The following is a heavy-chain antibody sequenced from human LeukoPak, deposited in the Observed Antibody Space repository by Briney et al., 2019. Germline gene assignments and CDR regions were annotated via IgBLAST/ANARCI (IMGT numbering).Heavy chain of an antibody. D-gene: IGHD2-15*01. CDR3: ARLYCSGGSCYPPDY. V-gene: IGHV3-7*02. Sequence: GGSLRLSCSASGFTFSNYWMTWVRQAPGKGLGWVASINQDGSENSYVDSVKGRFTVSRDNGKNSLYLQMNSLRAEDTAVYYCARLYCSGGSCYPPDYWGQGTLVTVSS. J-gene: IGHJ4*02. CDR1: GFTFSNYW. CDR2: INQDGSEN.